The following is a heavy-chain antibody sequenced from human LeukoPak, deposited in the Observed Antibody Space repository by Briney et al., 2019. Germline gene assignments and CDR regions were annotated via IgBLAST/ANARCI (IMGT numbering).Heavy chain of an antibody. CDR2: ISSSSSYI. V-gene: IGHV3-21*01. Sequence: PGGSLRLSCAASGFTFSSYSMNWVRQAPGKGLEWVSSISSSSSYIYYADSVKGRFTISRDNAKNSLYLQMNRLRAEDTAVYYCAREDYYDSSGSYSEFDYWGQGTLVTVSS. CDR3: AREDYYDSSGSYSEFDY. D-gene: IGHD3-22*01. CDR1: GFTFSSYS. J-gene: IGHJ4*02.